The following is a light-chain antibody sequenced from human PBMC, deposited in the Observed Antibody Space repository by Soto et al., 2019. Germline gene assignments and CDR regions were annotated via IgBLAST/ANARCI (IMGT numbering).Light chain of an antibody. Sequence: EIVLTQSPGTLSLSPGERATLSCRASRSFASSYLAWYQQKPGQAPRLLIYAASIRAIGIPDRFSGSASVTAFTHAISILVPEDFGVYYCHLYGSSPPNSFGQGTKLEI. CDR3: HLYGSSPPNS. CDR1: RSFASSY. V-gene: IGKV3-20*01. J-gene: IGKJ2*01. CDR2: AAS.